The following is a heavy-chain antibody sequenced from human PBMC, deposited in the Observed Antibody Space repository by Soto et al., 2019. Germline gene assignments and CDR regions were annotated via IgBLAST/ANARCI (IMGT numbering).Heavy chain of an antibody. Sequence: ASVKVSCKASGYTFTSYGISWVRQAPGQGLEWMGWISAYNGNTNYAQKLQGRVTMTTDTSTSTAYMELRNLRSDDTAVYYCARDRGEWLRSPDYYYYMDVWGKGTTVTVSS. D-gene: IGHD5-12*01. V-gene: IGHV1-18*01. CDR1: GYTFTSYG. CDR2: ISAYNGNT. CDR3: ARDRGEWLRSPDYYYYMDV. J-gene: IGHJ6*03.